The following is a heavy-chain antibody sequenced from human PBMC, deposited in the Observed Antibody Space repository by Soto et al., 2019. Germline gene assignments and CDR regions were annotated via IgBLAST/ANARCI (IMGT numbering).Heavy chain of an antibody. D-gene: IGHD3-10*01. CDR3: VRATGSGTYWPLDD. V-gene: IGHV3-30-3*01. CDR2: ILSDGDNE. CDR1: GFTFSSYA. J-gene: IGHJ4*02. Sequence: QVQLVESGGGVVQPGRSLRLSCSASGFTFSSYAMHWVRQAPGKGLECVALILSDGDNENYADSVKGRFTISRDNSKNTLDLQMNSLRVEDTAVYYCVRATGSGTYWPLDDWGQGTLVTVSS.